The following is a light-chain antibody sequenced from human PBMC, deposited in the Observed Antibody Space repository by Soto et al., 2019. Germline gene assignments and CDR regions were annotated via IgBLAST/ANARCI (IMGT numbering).Light chain of an antibody. CDR3: QQHNNWPRT. CDR2: GAS. CDR1: QSVSSN. J-gene: IGKJ5*01. V-gene: IGKV3-15*01. Sequence: EIVMTQSPATLSLSPGERATLSCRASQSVSSNLAWYQQKPGQAPRLLIYGASTRATGIPARFSGSGSGTEFTLTISSLQSEDFAVYYCQQHNNWPRTFGQGTRLEIK.